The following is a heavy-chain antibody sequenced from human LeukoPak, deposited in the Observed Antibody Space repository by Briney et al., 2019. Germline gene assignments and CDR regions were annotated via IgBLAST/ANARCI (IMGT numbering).Heavy chain of an antibody. J-gene: IGHJ4*02. V-gene: IGHV3-66*01. CDR3: ARETHIGTGCYMNCDY. CDR2: IHAGGNT. D-gene: IGHD2-21*01. CDR1: GFTVNDDY. Sequence: GGSLRLSCAVSGFTVNDDYVGWVRRAPGKGLEWLSVIHAGGNTYYADSVKGRFTISRDSPKNMVFLQMNSLRAEDTAVYYCARETHIGTGCYMNCDYWGQGTLVTVAS.